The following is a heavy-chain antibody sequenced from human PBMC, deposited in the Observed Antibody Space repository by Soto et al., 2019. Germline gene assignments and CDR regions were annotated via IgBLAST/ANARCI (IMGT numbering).Heavy chain of an antibody. Sequence: ASVKVSCKASGYTFSTSGISWVRQAPGQGLEWVGWVRPDNGNTKSAQRLQGRVTLTTDTSASTAYMELRSLTSDDTAMYYCARDTESNRYNDWGQGTLVTVSS. CDR1: GYTFSTSG. CDR3: ARDTESNRYND. J-gene: IGHJ1*01. CDR2: VRPDNGNT. D-gene: IGHD1-20*01. V-gene: IGHV1-18*01.